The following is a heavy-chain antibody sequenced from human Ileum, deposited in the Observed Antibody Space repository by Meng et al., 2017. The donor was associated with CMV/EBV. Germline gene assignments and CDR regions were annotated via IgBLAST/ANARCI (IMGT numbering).Heavy chain of an antibody. CDR3: ARENWVYDL. CDR2: INPKDGDT. CDR1: GYTFTGRY. V-gene: IGHV1-2*02. Sequence: QVQLIQSGAEGKKPGASVKVSCKASGYTFTGRYIHWVRQAPGQGPECLGWINPKDGDTDYTESFQGRVTLTRDTSITTAYMELHNLKSDDTAIYYCARENWVYDLWGQGTLVTVSS. J-gene: IGHJ5*02. D-gene: IGHD2/OR15-2a*01.